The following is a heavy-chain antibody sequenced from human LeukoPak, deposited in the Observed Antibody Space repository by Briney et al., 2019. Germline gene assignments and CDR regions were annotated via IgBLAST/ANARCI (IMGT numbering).Heavy chain of an antibody. Sequence: GGSLRLSCAASGFTFSSYGMHWVRQAPGKGLEWVAVISYDGSNKYYADSVKGRFTISRDNSKNTLYLQMNSLRAEDTAVYYCARPDYGDYEGGTFDYWGQGTLVTVSS. J-gene: IGHJ4*02. CDR3: ARPDYGDYEGGTFDY. CDR2: ISYDGSNK. D-gene: IGHD4-17*01. CDR1: GFTFSSYG. V-gene: IGHV3-30*03.